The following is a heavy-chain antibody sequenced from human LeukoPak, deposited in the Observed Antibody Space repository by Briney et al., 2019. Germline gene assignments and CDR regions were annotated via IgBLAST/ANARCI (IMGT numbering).Heavy chain of an antibody. CDR1: GFTFSTYA. J-gene: IGHJ3*02. CDR2: ISGSGDST. V-gene: IGHV3-23*01. Sequence: PGGSLRLSCAASGFTFSTYAVNWVRQAPGKGLEWVSTISGSGDSTYYADSVKGRFTISRDNAKNSLYLQMNSLRAEDTAVYYCASTSPLYDSSGYYSDDAFDIWGQGTMVTVSS. D-gene: IGHD3-22*01. CDR3: ASTSPLYDSSGYYSDDAFDI.